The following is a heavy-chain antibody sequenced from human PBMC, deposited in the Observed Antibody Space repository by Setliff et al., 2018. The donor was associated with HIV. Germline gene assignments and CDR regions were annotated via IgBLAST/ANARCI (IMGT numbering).Heavy chain of an antibody. V-gene: IGHV4-31*03. CDR2: IDYSGSA. CDR1: SGSISSGTYY. CDR3: AREGKTALVTKYFDY. J-gene: IGHJ4*01. D-gene: IGHD5-18*01. Sequence: SETLSLTCTVSSGSISSGTYYWSWIRQYPGKGLEWIGYIDYSGSAFYNLSLKSRITISRDTSKNQFSLKMNSVTAADTAVYYCAREGKTALVTKYFDYWGHGKLVTVSS.